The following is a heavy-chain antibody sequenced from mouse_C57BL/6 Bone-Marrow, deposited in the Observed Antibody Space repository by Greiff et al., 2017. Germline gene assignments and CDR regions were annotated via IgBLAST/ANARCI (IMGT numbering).Heavy chain of an antibody. CDR2: IDPSDSYT. CDR1: GYTFTSYW. D-gene: IGHD1-1*01. Sequence: QVQLKQPGAELVMPGASVKLSCKASGYTFTSYWMHWVKQRPGQGLEWIGEIDPSDSYTNYNQKFKGKSTLTVDKSSSTAYMQLSILTSEDSAVYYCARMRYYGSRGDFDVWGTGTTVTVSS. CDR3: ARMRYYGSRGDFDV. J-gene: IGHJ1*03. V-gene: IGHV1-69*01.